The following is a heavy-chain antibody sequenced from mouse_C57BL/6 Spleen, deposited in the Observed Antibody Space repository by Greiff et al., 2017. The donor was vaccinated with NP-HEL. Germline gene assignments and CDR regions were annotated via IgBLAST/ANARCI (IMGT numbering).Heavy chain of an antibody. D-gene: IGHD1-1*01. CDR2: IYPRDGST. CDR3: ARRKTTVETEGYYFDY. V-gene: IGHV1-78*01. CDR1: GYTFTDHT. Sequence: VQGVESDAELVKPGASVKISCKVSGYTFTDHTIHWMKQRPEQGLEWIGYIYPRDGSTKYNEKFKGKATLTADKSSSTAYMQLNSLTSEDSAVYFCARRKTTVETEGYYFDYWGQGTTLTVSS. J-gene: IGHJ2*01.